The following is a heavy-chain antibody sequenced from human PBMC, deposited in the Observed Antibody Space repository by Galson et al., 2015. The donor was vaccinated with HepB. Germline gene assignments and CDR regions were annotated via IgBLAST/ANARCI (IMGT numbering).Heavy chain of an antibody. CDR3: ASVGDCTGGSCHEGY. V-gene: IGHV1-69*06. J-gene: IGHJ4*02. Sequence: SVKVSCKASGYIVTGYYMHWVRQSPGQGLEWMGGIIPVFTRGTYSPTFQGRLTITADKSATTVYMELNSLTSEDTAMYYCASVGDCTGGSCHEGYWGQGTLVTVSS. CDR2: IIPVFTRG. D-gene: IGHD2-8*02. CDR1: GYIVTGYY.